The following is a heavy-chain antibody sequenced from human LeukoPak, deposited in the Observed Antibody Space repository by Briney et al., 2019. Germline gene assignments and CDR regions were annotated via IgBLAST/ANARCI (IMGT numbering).Heavy chain of an antibody. Sequence: ASVKVSCKASGYTFTNYDINWVRQATGQGLEWMGWMNPNSGNTGYAQKFQGRVTMTRDTSITTAYMELSSLRSEDTAVYYCATAGATVKSFDYWGQGTLVTVSS. V-gene: IGHV1-8*01. CDR2: MNPNSGNT. D-gene: IGHD1-26*01. J-gene: IGHJ4*02. CDR1: GYTFTNYD. CDR3: ATAGATVKSFDY.